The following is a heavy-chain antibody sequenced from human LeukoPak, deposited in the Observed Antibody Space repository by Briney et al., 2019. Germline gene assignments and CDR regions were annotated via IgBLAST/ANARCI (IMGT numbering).Heavy chain of an antibody. V-gene: IGHV1-58*01. J-gene: IGHJ4*02. Sequence: SVTVSFKASGFTFTISAVQWVRQARGQRLEWIGWIVVGSGNTNYAQKFQERVTITRDMSTSTAYMELSSLRSEDTAVYYCAAEVGYYDIEDYWGQGTLVTVSS. CDR1: GFTFTISA. CDR3: AAEVGYYDIEDY. CDR2: IVVGSGNT. D-gene: IGHD3-22*01.